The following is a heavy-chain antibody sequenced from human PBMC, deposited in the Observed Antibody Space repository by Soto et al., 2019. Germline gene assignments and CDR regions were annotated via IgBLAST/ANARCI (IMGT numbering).Heavy chain of an antibody. CDR1: GFTFNSYG. CDR2: IWYDGSNK. V-gene: IGHV3-33*01. J-gene: IGHJ4*02. CDR3: VTDLNWQGH. Sequence: PGGSLRLSCAASGFTFNSYGMHWVRQAPGKGLEWVAVIWYDGSNKYYGDSVKGRFTISRDNSKNTLYLQMNSLRAEDTAVYYCVTDLNWQGHWGQGTLVTVSS.